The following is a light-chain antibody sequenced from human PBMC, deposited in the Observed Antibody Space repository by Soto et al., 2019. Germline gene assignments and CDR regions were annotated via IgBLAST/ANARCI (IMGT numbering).Light chain of an antibody. V-gene: IGKV3-15*01. J-gene: IGKJ1*01. CDR2: GAS. Sequence: EIVMTQSPATLSVSPGERATLSCRASQSVSSNLAWYQQKPGQAPRLLIYGASTRATGIPARFGGSGSGTEFSRTISSLQSEDFEVYYCQQYNNWPVAFGQGTKVEIK. CDR3: QQYNNWPVA. CDR1: QSVSSN.